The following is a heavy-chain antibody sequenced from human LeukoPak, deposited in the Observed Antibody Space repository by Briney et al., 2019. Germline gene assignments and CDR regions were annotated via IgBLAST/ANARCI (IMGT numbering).Heavy chain of an antibody. CDR3: ARGKGYFDY. CDR2: IYTSGST. V-gene: IGHV4-61*02. J-gene: IGHJ4*02. Sequence: SQTLSLTCTVSGGSISSGSYYWSWIRQPAGKGLEWIGRIYTSGSTNYNPSLKSRVTISVDTSKNQFSLKLSSVTAADTAVYYCARGKGYFDYWGQGTLVTVSS. CDR1: GGSISSGSYY.